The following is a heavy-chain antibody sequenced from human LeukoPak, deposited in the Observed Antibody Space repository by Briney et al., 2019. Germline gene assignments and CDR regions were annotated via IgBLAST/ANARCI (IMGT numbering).Heavy chain of an antibody. CDR3: AKDLSPMTTVAYFDY. CDR2: ISGSGGST. J-gene: IGHJ4*02. CDR1: GFTFSSYA. Sequence: GGSLGLSCAASGFTFSSYAMSWVRQAPGKGLEWVSAISGSGGSTYYADSVKGRFTISRDNSKNTLYLQMNSLRAEDTAVYYCAKDLSPMTTVAYFDYWGQGTLVTVSS. D-gene: IGHD4-23*01. V-gene: IGHV3-23*01.